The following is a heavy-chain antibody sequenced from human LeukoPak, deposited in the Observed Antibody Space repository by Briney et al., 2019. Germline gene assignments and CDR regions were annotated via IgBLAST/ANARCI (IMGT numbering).Heavy chain of an antibody. Sequence: GGSLRLSCAASGFTFSSYAMSWVRQAPGKGLEWVANIKEDGSEKYYGDSVKGRFTISRDNAKDSLYLQMNSLRAEDTAVYYCARDSSGYQWGQGTLVTVSS. CDR1: GFTFSSYA. J-gene: IGHJ4*02. V-gene: IGHV3-7*01. CDR2: IKEDGSEK. CDR3: ARDSSGYQ. D-gene: IGHD3-22*01.